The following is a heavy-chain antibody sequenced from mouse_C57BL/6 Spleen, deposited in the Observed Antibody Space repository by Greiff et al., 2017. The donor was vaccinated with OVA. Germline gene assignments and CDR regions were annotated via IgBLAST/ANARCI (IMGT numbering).Heavy chain of an antibody. Sequence: DVMLVESGGGLVKPGGSLKLSCAASGFTFSDYGMHWVRQAPEKGLEWVAYISSGSSTIYYADTVKGRFTISRDNAKNTLFLQMTSLRSEDTAMYYCAREGVTTFFDYWGQGTTLTVSS. CDR2: ISSGSSTI. CDR3: AREGVTTFFDY. CDR1: GFTFSDYG. J-gene: IGHJ2*01. D-gene: IGHD2-2*01. V-gene: IGHV5-17*01.